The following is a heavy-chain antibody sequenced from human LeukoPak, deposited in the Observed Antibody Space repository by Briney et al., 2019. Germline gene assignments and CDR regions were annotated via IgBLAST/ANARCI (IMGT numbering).Heavy chain of an antibody. CDR3: ARAGYSSGWGFDY. CDR1: GGTFSSYA. Sequence: GASVKVSCKASGGTFSSYAISWVRQAPGQGLEWMGRIIPILGIANYAQKLQGRVTITADKSTSTAYMELSSLRSEDTAVYYCARAGYSSGWGFDYWGQGTLVTVSS. CDR2: IIPILGIA. V-gene: IGHV1-69*04. D-gene: IGHD6-19*01. J-gene: IGHJ4*02.